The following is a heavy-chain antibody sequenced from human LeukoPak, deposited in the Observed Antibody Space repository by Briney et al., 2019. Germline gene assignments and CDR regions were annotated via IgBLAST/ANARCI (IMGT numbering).Heavy chain of an antibody. CDR1: GGSISSYY. CDR2: IYYSGST. V-gene: IGHV4-59*08. D-gene: IGHD5-12*01. Sequence: SETLSLTCTVSGGSISSYYWSWIRQPPGKGLEWIGYIYYSGSTNYNPSLKSRVTIPVDTSKNQFSLKLSSVTAADTAVYYCARPYSGYDYYAFDIWGQGTMVTVSS. CDR3: ARPYSGYDYYAFDI. J-gene: IGHJ3*02.